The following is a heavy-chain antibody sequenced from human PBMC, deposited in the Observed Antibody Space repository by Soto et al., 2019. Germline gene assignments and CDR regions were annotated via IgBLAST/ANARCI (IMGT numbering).Heavy chain of an antibody. V-gene: IGHV3-48*01. CDR1: GFTFRSYS. D-gene: IGHD3-16*01. Sequence: EVQLVEFGGGLVQPGGSLRLSCAASGFTFRSYSMNWVRQATGKGLEWISYISSWGDIINYADSVKGRFTISRDNAKNALYLQMNSLRAEHTALYYYARQFTLNWFDPVGQGTLVTVSS. J-gene: IGHJ5*02. CDR3: ARQFTLNWFDP. CDR2: ISSWGDII.